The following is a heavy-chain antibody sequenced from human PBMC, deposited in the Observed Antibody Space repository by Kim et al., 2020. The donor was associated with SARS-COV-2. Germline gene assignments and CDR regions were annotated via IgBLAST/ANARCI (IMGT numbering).Heavy chain of an antibody. CDR2: IYYSGST. J-gene: IGHJ4*02. D-gene: IGHD6-13*01. Sequence: SETLSLTCTVSGGSVSSGSYYWSWIRQPPGKGLEWIGYIYYSGSTNYNPSLKSRVTISVDTSKNQFSLKLSSVTAADTAVYYCARGRLSSSAFDYWGQGTLVTVSS. CDR3: ARGRLSSSAFDY. V-gene: IGHV4-61*01. CDR1: GGSVSSGSYY.